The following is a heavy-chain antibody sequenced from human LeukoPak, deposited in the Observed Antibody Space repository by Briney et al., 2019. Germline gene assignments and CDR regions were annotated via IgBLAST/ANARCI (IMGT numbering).Heavy chain of an antibody. CDR2: MNPNSGNT. V-gene: IGHV1-8*01. CDR1: GYTFTSYD. CDR3: ARGVLPAAIIGY. Sequence: ASVKVSCKASGYTFTSYDINWVRQTTGQGLEWMGWMNPNSGNTGYAQKFQGRVTMTRNTSISTAYMELSSLRFEDTAVYYCARGVLPAAIIGYWGQGTLVTVSS. J-gene: IGHJ4*02. D-gene: IGHD2-2*02.